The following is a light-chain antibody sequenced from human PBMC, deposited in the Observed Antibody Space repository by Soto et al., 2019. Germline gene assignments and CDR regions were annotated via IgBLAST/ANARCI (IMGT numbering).Light chain of an antibody. Sequence: DIQMTQSPSSLSASVGDRVTITCRASQGIRSELGWYQQKPGRAPKRLIYAASTLQSGVPSRFSGSGSGTEFTLTISSLQPEDFATYYCLQYSSDRWKFGQGTKVDIK. CDR1: QGIRSE. V-gene: IGKV1-17*01. CDR3: LQYSSDRWK. CDR2: AAS. J-gene: IGKJ1*01.